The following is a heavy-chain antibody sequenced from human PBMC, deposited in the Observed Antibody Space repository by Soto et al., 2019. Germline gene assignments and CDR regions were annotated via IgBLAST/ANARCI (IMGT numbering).Heavy chain of an antibody. Sequence: SETLSLTCTVSGGSISSSSYYWGWIRQPPGKGLEWIGKIYHSGSTNYNPSLKSRVTISVDTSKNQFSLKLSSVTAADTAVYYCARGPGFRAAAGTPRYWFDPWGQGTLVTVSS. D-gene: IGHD6-13*01. V-gene: IGHV4-39*01. CDR1: GGSISSSSYY. CDR3: ARGPGFRAAAGTPRYWFDP. CDR2: IYHSGST. J-gene: IGHJ5*02.